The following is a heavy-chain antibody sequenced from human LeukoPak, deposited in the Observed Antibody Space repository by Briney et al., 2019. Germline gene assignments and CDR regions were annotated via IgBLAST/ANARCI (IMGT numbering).Heavy chain of an antibody. V-gene: IGHV3-33*01. CDR2: IWYDGSNK. D-gene: IGHD6-13*01. CDR1: GFTFSSYG. Sequence: PGRSLRLSCAASGFTFSSYGMHWVRQAPGKGLEWVAVIWYDGSNKYYADSVKGRFTISRDNSKNTLYLQMNSLRAEDTAVYYCASDPSYSSSWYYFDYWGQGTLVTVSS. J-gene: IGHJ4*02. CDR3: ASDPSYSSSWYYFDY.